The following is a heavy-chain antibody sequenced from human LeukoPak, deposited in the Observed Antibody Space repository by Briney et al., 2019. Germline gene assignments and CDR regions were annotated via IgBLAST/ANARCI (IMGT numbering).Heavy chain of an antibody. D-gene: IGHD3-10*01. J-gene: IGHJ4*02. CDR3: AREGRYYYGSGSYYITDY. V-gene: IGHV3-7*01. CDR2: IKQDGSEK. CDR1: GFTFSSYW. Sequence: PGGSLRLSCAASGFTFSSYWMSWVRQAPGKGLEWVANIKQDGSEKYYVDSVKGRFTISRDNAKNSLYLQMNSLRAEDTAVYYCAREGRYYYGSGSYYITDYWGQGTLVTVSS.